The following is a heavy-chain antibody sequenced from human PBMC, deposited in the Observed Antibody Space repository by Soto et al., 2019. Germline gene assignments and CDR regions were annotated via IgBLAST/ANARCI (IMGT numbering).Heavy chain of an antibody. Sequence: QLQLQESGPGLVKPSETLSLTCTVSGGSISSSSYYWGWIRQPPGKGLEWIGSIYYSGSTYYNPSLKSRATISVDTSKNQFSLKLSSVTAADTAVYYCARLTAHYYYYGMDVWGQGTTVTVSS. CDR1: GGSISSSSYY. J-gene: IGHJ6*02. CDR3: ARLTAHYYYYGMDV. V-gene: IGHV4-39*01. CDR2: IYYSGST.